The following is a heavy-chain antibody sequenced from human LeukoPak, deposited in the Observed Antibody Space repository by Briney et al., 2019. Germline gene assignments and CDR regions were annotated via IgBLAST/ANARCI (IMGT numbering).Heavy chain of an antibody. CDR1: GFTFSSYS. Sequence: GGSLRLSCAASGFTFSSYSMNWVRQAPGKGLEWVSSISSSSSYIYYADSVKGRFTISRDNAKNSLYLQMNSLRAEDTAVYYCARDPPPVDTAMLMLSYFDYWGQGTLVTVSS. V-gene: IGHV3-21*01. J-gene: IGHJ4*02. CDR2: ISSSSSYI. CDR3: ARDPPPVDTAMLMLSYFDY. D-gene: IGHD5-18*01.